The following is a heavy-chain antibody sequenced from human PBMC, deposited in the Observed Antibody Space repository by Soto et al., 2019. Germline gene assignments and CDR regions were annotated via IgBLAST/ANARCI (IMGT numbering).Heavy chain of an antibody. Sequence: QVHLQESGPGLVKPSQTLSLTCTVSGGSISSGGYYWSWIRQHPGKGLEWIGYIYYSGSTYYNPFLKSRVIISVDTSKNQFSLKLSSVTAADTAVYYCASKIVSAWNRFDPWGQGTLVTVSS. J-gene: IGHJ5*02. D-gene: IGHD3-16*02. V-gene: IGHV4-31*03. CDR1: GGSISSGGYY. CDR2: IYYSGST. CDR3: ASKIVSAWNRFDP.